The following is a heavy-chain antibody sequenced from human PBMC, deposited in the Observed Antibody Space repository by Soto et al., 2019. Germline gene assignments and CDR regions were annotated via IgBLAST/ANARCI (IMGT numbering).Heavy chain of an antibody. V-gene: IGHV4-59*08. J-gene: IGHJ4*02. CDR1: GGSISSYY. CDR3: ARHNPTEAHFDY. Sequence: QVQLQESGPGLVKPSETLSLTCTVSGGSISSYYWSWIRQPPGKGLEWIGYIYYSGSTNYNPSLTSRVTISVDTSKNQFSLDLSSVTAADTAVYYCARHNPTEAHFDYWGQGTLVTVSS. CDR2: IYYSGST.